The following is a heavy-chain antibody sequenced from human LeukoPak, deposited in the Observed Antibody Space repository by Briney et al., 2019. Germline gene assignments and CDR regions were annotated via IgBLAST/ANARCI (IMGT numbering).Heavy chain of an antibody. CDR2: IYHSGST. D-gene: IGHD3-10*01. CDR3: AREVVRGVIRWFDP. Sequence: SETLSLTCAVSGGSISSGGYSWSWIRQPPGKGLEWIGYIYHSGSTYYNPSLKSRVTISVDRSKNQFSLKLSSVTAADTAVYYCAREVVRGVIRWFDPWGQGTLVTVSS. J-gene: IGHJ5*02. CDR1: GGSISSGGYS. V-gene: IGHV4-30-2*01.